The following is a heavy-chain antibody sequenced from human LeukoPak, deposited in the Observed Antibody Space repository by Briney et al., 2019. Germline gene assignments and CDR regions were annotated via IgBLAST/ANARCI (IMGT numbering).Heavy chain of an antibody. CDR2: IYYSGST. J-gene: IGHJ4*02. Sequence: PSETLSLTCTVSGGSISSYYWSWIRQPPGKGLEWIGYIYYSGSTNYNPSLKRRVPISVDTSKNQSSLKLSSVTAADTAVYYCARTASIAAAGTREVYFDYWGQGTLVTVSS. CDR3: ARTASIAAAGTREVYFDY. V-gene: IGHV4-59*01. D-gene: IGHD6-13*01. CDR1: GGSISSYY.